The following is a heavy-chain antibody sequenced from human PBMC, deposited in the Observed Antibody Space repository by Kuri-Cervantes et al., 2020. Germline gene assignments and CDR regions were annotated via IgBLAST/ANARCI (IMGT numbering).Heavy chain of an antibody. D-gene: IGHD2-2*02. CDR1: GFTFTSYW. CDR2: IKQDGSEK. CDR3: ARDYTIDY. J-gene: IGHJ4*02. V-gene: IGHV3-7*01. Sequence: ESLKISCAASGFTFTSYWMTWVRQAPGKGLEWVANIKQDGSEKYYVDSVKGRFTISRDNAKNSLYLQMNSLRAEDTAVYYCARDYTIDYWGQGTLVTVSS.